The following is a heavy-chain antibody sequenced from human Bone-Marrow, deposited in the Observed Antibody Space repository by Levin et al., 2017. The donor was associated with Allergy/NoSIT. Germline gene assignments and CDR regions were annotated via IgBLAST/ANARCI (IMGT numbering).Heavy chain of an antibody. D-gene: IGHD3-3*01. CDR1: GYALSELS. J-gene: IGHJ4*02. V-gene: IGHV1-24*01. Sequence: ASVKVSCKVSGYALSELSIQWVRHAPGKGLECMGGFDPEEGETIYAQRFQGRITMTEDTSTGTAYMDLSSLTSEDTAVYYCATGEYDFWSGKPRSFEHWGQGTLVTVSS. CDR2: FDPEEGET. CDR3: ATGEYDFWSGKPRSFEH.